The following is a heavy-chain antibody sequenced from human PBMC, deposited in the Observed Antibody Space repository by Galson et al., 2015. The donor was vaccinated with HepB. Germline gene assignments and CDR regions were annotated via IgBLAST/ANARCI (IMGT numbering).Heavy chain of an antibody. V-gene: IGHV3-66*01. CDR2: IYGGGST. CDR3: ARDSGDWNQDY. CDR1: GFTVSSNY. Sequence: SLRLSCAGSGFTVSSNYMNWVRQAPGKGLEWVSVIYGGGSTHYADSVRGRFTTSRDNSKNTLYLEMNSLRAEDTALYYCARDSGDWNQDYWGQGTLVTVSS. D-gene: IGHD1-1*01. J-gene: IGHJ4*02.